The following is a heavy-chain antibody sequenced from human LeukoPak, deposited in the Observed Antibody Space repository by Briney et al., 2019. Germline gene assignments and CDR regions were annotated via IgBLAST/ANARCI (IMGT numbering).Heavy chain of an antibody. V-gene: IGHV3-21*01. J-gene: IGHJ5*02. CDR3: ARDPSLAVAGQNWFDP. D-gene: IGHD6-19*01. Sequence: GGSLRLSCAASGFTFASYSMNWVRQAPGKGLEWVSSISGDSTYIYNAGSVKGRFTISRDNAQASLYLQMNSLRAEDTAVYYCARDPSLAVAGQNWFDPWGQGTLVTVSS. CDR1: GFTFASYS. CDR2: ISGDSTYI.